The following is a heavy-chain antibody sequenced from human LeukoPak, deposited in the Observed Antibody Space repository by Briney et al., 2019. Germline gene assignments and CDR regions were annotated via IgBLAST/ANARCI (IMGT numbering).Heavy chain of an antibody. CDR2: IKQDGSEK. V-gene: IGHV3-7*01. J-gene: IGHJ4*02. Sequence: GGSLRLSCAASGFTFSSYWMSWVRQAPGKGLEWVANIKQDGSEKYYVDSVKGRFTISRDNAKNSLYLQMNSLRAEDTAVYYCARDRYYYGSGSYCADYWGQGTLVTVSS. CDR3: ARDRYYYGSGSYCADY. D-gene: IGHD3-10*01. CDR1: GFTFSSYW.